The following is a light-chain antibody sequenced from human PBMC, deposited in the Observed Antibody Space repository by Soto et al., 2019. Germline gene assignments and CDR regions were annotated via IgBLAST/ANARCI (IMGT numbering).Light chain of an antibody. CDR3: QQYSDWPPMYT. Sequence: EIVMTQSPATLSVSPGERATLSCRASQSVGSALAWHQQKPGQAPGLLIYGASTRATGVPARFSGSGSGTEFTLTISSLQSEDFAVYYCQQYSDWPPMYTFGQGTKLEIK. CDR1: QSVGSA. V-gene: IGKV3-15*01. CDR2: GAS. J-gene: IGKJ2*01.